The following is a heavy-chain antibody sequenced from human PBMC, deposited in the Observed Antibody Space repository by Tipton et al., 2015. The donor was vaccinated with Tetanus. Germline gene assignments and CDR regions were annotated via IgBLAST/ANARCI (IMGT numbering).Heavy chain of an antibody. CDR1: GDSIRSGSHY. J-gene: IGHJ3*02. CDR3: ARPARGAVTGLAPDGFDI. Sequence: TLSLTCIVSGDSIRSGSHYWNWIRQPPGKGLEWIGYIYYTGTTFYNPSLKGRVTISVDTSRNQFSLKVTSLTAAATAVYYCARPARGAVTGLAPDGFDIWGPGALVTVSS. CDR2: IYYTGTT. D-gene: IGHD6-19*01. V-gene: IGHV4-31*03.